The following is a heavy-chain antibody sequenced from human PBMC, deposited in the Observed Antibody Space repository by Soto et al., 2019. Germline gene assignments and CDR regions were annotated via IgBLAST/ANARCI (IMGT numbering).Heavy chain of an antibody. CDR1: GFSLSTSGMC. Sequence: GPKLVNPTQTLTLTCPFSGFSLSTSGMCVSWIRQPPGKALEWLARIDWDDDKYYSTSLKTRLTISKDTSKNQVVLTMTNMDPVDTATYYCARIHVDTAMAAYGMDVWGQGTTVTVSS. D-gene: IGHD5-18*01. CDR2: IDWDDDK. V-gene: IGHV2-70*11. J-gene: IGHJ6*02. CDR3: ARIHVDTAMAAYGMDV.